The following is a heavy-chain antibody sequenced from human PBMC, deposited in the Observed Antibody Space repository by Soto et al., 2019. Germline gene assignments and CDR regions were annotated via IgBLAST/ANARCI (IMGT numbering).Heavy chain of an antibody. D-gene: IGHD6-6*01. CDR3: ARSYISSSYWFDP. Sequence: GASVKVSCKASGYSFITYFMHWVRQAPGQGLEWMGVINPSRGTTSYAQKFQDRVTMTRDTSASTVYMELSSLRSEDTAIYYCARSYISSSYWFDPWGQGTLVNVSS. CDR2: INPSRGTT. CDR1: GYSFITYF. J-gene: IGHJ5*02. V-gene: IGHV1-46*03.